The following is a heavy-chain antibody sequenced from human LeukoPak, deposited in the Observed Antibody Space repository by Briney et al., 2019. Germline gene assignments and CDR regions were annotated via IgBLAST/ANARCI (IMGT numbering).Heavy chain of an antibody. J-gene: IGHJ4*02. V-gene: IGHV1-69*13. CDR1: GGTFSSYA. Sequence: ASVKVSCKASGGTFSSYAISWVRQAPGQGLEWMGGIIPIFGTANFAQKFQGRVTITADESTSTAYMELSSLRSEDTAVYYCAMSGYYEFDYWGQGTLVTVSS. D-gene: IGHD3-22*01. CDR3: AMSGYYEFDY. CDR2: IIPIFGTA.